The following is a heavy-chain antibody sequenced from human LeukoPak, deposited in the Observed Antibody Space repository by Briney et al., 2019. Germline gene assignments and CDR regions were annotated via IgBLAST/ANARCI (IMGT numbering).Heavy chain of an antibody. CDR2: ISDTSTTI. CDR1: GFTFSDFS. CDR3: AKDPVGYAWGY. V-gene: IGHV3-48*01. Sequence: PGGSLRLSCSASGFTFSDFSMNWVRQAPGKGLEWISYISDTSTTIYYADSLKGRFTISRDNAKNSLYLQMNSLRAEDTAVYYCAKDPVGYAWGYWGQGTLVTVSS. J-gene: IGHJ4*02. D-gene: IGHD2-2*01.